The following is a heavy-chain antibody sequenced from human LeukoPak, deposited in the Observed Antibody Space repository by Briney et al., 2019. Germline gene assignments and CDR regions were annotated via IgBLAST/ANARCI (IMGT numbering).Heavy chain of an antibody. Sequence: SETLSLTCTVSGGSISSYYWSWIRQPPGKGLEWIGYIYYSGSTNYNPSLKSRVTISVDTSKNQLSLKLSSVTAADTAVYYCARGYSGSYYNSAWGQGTLVTASS. CDR1: GGSISSYY. J-gene: IGHJ5*02. D-gene: IGHD1-26*01. CDR2: IYYSGST. V-gene: IGHV4-59*01. CDR3: ARGYSGSYYNSA.